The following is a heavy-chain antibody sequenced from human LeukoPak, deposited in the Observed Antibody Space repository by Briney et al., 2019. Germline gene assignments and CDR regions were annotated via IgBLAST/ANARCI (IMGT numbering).Heavy chain of an antibody. CDR2: INPNSGGT. J-gene: IGHJ4*02. CDR3: ARDRTLYSSSWQLDY. Sequence: ASVKVSCKASGYTFTGYYMHWVRQAPGQGLEWMGRINPNSGGTNYAQKFQGRVTMTRDTSISTAYMELSRLRSDDTAVYYCARDRTLYSSSWQLDYWGQGTLVTVSS. D-gene: IGHD6-13*01. V-gene: IGHV1-2*06. CDR1: GYTFTGYY.